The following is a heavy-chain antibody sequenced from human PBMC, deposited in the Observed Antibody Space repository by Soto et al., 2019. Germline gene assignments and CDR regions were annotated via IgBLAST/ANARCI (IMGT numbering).Heavy chain of an antibody. V-gene: IGHV1-18*01. CDR3: ARDQGMATYYYGMDV. Sequence: ASVKVSCKASGYTFTSYGISWVRQAPGQGLEWMGWISAYNGNTNYAQKLQGRVTMTTDTSTSTAYMELRSLRSVDTAVYYCARDQGMATYYYGMDVWGQGTTVTVSS. CDR1: GYTFTSYG. CDR2: ISAYNGNT. D-gene: IGHD5-12*01. J-gene: IGHJ6*02.